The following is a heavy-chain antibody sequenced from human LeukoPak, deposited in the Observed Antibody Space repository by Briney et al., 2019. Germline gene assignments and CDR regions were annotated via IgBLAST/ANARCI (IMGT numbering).Heavy chain of an antibody. CDR3: AKLSDGDRSFDY. J-gene: IGHJ4*02. D-gene: IGHD4-17*01. V-gene: IGHV5-51*01. Sequence: GESLKISCKGSGYRFTNFWICWVRQTPGKGLEWMGIIYPGDSDTRYSPSFEGQVTISADKSITTAYLQWSSLKASDTAMYYCAKLSDGDRSFDYWGQGTLVTVSS. CDR1: GYRFTNFW. CDR2: IYPGDSDT.